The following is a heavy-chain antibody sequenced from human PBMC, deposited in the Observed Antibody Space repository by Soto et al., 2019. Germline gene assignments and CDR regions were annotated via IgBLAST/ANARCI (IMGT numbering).Heavy chain of an antibody. CDR2: IYYSGST. CDR3: ARTPRDRGTYYEFGSGYLTDSYFDE. CDR1: CGSISSYY. D-gene: IGHD3-3*01. Sequence: SEPLSLTCTVSCGSISSYYWSWIRQPPGKGLEWIGYIYYSGSTNYNPSLKSRVTISVDTSKNQFSLKLSSVTAADTAVYYCARTPRDRGTYYEFGSGYLTDSYFDEWGQGTLVTVSS. J-gene: IGHJ4*02. V-gene: IGHV4-59*01.